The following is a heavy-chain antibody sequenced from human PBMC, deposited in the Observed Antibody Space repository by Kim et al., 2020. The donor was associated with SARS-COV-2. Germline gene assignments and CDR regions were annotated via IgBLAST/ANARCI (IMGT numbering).Heavy chain of an antibody. D-gene: IGHD5-18*01. J-gene: IGHJ4*02. CDR1: GFTFSSYS. CDR3: ARTSYLDY. CDR2: ISSSTI. V-gene: IGHV3-48*02. Sequence: LSLTCAASGFTFSSYSMNWVRQAPGKGLEWVSYISSSTIYYADSVKGRFTISRDNAKNSLYLQMNSLRDEDTAVYYCARTSYLDYWGQGTLVTVSS.